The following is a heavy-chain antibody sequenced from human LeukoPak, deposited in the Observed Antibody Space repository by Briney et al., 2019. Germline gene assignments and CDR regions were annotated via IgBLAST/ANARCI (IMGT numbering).Heavy chain of an antibody. CDR1: GFTFSNYA. V-gene: IGHV3-23*01. J-gene: IGHJ4*02. Sequence: PGGSLKLSCAASGFTFSNYAMSWVRQAPGKGLEWVSAMSGSGGSTYYADSVKGRFTISRDNSKNTLYLQMNSLRAEDTAVYFCAKDHWGAIRGEFDYWGQGTLVTVSS. CDR2: MSGSGGST. CDR3: AKDHWGAIRGEFDY. D-gene: IGHD3-10*01.